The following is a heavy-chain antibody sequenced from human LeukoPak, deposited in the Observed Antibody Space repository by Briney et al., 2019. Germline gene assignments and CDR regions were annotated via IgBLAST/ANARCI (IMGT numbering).Heavy chain of an antibody. D-gene: IGHD3-22*01. CDR3: ARDSASYCYDSSGYSFDY. J-gene: IGHJ4*02. Sequence: ASVKVSCKASGGTFSSYTISWVRQAPGQGLEWMGRIIPILGIADYAQKFQGRVTITADKSTSTAYMELSSLRSEDTAVYYCARDSASYCYDSSGYSFDYWGQGTLVTVSS. V-gene: IGHV1-69*04. CDR2: IIPILGIA. CDR1: GGTFSSYT.